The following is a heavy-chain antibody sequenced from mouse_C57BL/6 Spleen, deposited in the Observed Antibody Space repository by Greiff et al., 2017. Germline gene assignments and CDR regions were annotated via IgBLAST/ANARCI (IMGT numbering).Heavy chain of an antibody. CDR1: GYAFSSYW. V-gene: IGHV1-80*01. J-gene: IGHJ3*01. CDR3: ARRVTGAWFAY. Sequence: QVQLQQSGAELVKPGASVKISCKASGYAFSSYWMNWVKQRPGQGLEWIGQIYPGDGDTNYNGKFKGKATLTADKSSSTAYMQLSSLTSEDSAVYFCARRVTGAWFAYWGQGTLVTVSA. CDR2: IYPGDGDT. D-gene: IGHD4-1*01.